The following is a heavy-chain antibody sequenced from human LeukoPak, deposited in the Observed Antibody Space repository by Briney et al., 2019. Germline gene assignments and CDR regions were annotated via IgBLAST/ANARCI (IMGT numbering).Heavy chain of an antibody. CDR3: ARDDYGAPGAYYYGMDV. CDR2: ISAYNGNT. J-gene: IGHJ6*02. CDR1: GYTFTGYG. D-gene: IGHD4-17*01. Sequence: ASVKVSCKASGYTFTGYGISWVRQAPGQGLEWMGWISAYNGNTNYAQKLQGRVTMTTGTSTSTAYMELRSLRSDDTAVYYCARDDYGAPGAYYYGMDVWGQGTTVTVSS. V-gene: IGHV1-18*01.